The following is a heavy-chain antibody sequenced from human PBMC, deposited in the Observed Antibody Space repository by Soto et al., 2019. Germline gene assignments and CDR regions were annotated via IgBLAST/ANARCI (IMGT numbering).Heavy chain of an antibody. V-gene: IGHV4-59*01. CDR3: ARERRPGYYDILTGYYIPPYAFDI. Sequence: SETLSLTCTVSGGSISSYYWSWIRQPPGKGLEWIGYIYYSGSTNYNPSLKSRVTISVDTSKNQFSLKLSSVTAADTAVYYCARERRPGYYDILTGYYIPPYAFDIWGQGTMVTVSS. CDR1: GGSISSYY. CDR2: IYYSGST. J-gene: IGHJ3*02. D-gene: IGHD3-9*01.